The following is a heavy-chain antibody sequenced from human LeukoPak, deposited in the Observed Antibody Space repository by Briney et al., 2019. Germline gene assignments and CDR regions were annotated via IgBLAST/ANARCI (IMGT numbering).Heavy chain of an antibody. J-gene: IGHJ4*02. Sequence: ASVKVSCKASGYTFTGYYMHWVRQAPRQGLEWMGWINPNSGGTNYAQKFQGRVTMTRDTSISTAYMELSRLRSDDTAVYYCARGGPAYYDFWSGYYSFDYWGQGTLVTVSS. CDR1: GYTFTGYY. D-gene: IGHD3-3*01. CDR2: INPNSGGT. CDR3: ARGGPAYYDFWSGYYSFDY. V-gene: IGHV1-2*02.